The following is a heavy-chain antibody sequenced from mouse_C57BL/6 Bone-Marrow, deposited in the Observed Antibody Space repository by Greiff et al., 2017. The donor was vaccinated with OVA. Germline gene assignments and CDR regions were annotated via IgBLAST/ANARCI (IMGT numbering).Heavy chain of an antibody. CDR3: ARSYGNYGYWYCDV. J-gene: IGHJ1*03. Sequence: QVQLQQSGPGLVQPSQSLSITCTVSGFSLTSYGVHWVRQSPGKGLEWLGVIWSGGSTDYNAAFISRLSISKDNSKSQVFFKMNSLQADDTAIYYCARSYGNYGYWYCDVWGTGTTVTVSS. CDR2: IWSGGST. CDR1: GFSLTSYG. D-gene: IGHD2-1*01. V-gene: IGHV2-2*01.